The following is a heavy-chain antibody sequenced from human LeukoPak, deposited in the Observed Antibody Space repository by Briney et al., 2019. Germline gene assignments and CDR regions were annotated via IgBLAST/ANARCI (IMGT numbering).Heavy chain of an antibody. J-gene: IGHJ4*02. CDR3: ARVATYYYDSSGTSFDY. CDR2: INHSGST. V-gene: IGHV4-34*01. CDR1: GGSFSGYY. Sequence: SETLSLTCAVYGGSFSGYYWSWIRQPPGKGLEWIGEINHSGSTNYNPSLKSRVTISVDPSKNQFSLKLSSVTAADTAVYYCARVATYYYDSSGTSFDYWGQGTLVTVSS. D-gene: IGHD3-22*01.